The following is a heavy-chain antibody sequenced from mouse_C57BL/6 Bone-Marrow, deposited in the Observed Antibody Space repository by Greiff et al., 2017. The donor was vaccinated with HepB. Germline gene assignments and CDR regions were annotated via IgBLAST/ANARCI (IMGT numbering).Heavy chain of an antibody. CDR3: TIEGIYYYGSSSSC. D-gene: IGHD1-1*01. V-gene: IGHV1-5*01. Sequence: EVQLQQSGTVLARPGASVKMSCKTSGYTFTSYWMHWVKQRPGQGLEWIGAIYPGNSDTSYNQKFKGKAKLTAVTYASTAYMELSSLTNEDSAVYYCTIEGIYYYGSSSSCWGQGTTLTVSS. CDR2: IYPGNSDT. J-gene: IGHJ2*01. CDR1: GYTFTSYW.